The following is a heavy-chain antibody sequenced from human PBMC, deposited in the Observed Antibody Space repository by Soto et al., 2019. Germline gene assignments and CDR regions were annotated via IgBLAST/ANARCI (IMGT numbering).Heavy chain of an antibody. CDR2: MNPNSGNT. V-gene: IGHV1-8*01. CDR3: ARGRGIRRGAYFDY. J-gene: IGHJ4*02. CDR1: GYTFTSYD. D-gene: IGHD1-26*01. Sequence: ASVKVSCKASGYTFTSYDINWVRQATGQGLEWMGWMNPNSGNTGYAQKFQGRVTMTRNTSISTAYMELSSLRSEDTAVYYCARGRGIRRGAYFDYWGQGTLVTVSS.